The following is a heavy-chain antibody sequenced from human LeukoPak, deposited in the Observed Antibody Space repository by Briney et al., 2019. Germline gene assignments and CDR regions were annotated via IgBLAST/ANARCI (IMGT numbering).Heavy chain of an antibody. J-gene: IGHJ4*02. Sequence: GGSLRLSCAASGFTFSSYGTHWVRQAPAKGLEWVAFIRYDGSGKYYADSVKGRFTISRDNSKNTLYLQMNSLRVEDTAVYYCAARDFWSGPASDYWGQGTLVTVSS. CDR2: IRYDGSGK. CDR3: AARDFWSGPASDY. D-gene: IGHD3-3*01. V-gene: IGHV3-30*02. CDR1: GFTFSSYG.